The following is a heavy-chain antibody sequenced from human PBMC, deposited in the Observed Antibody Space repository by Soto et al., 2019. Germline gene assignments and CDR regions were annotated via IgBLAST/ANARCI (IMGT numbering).Heavy chain of an antibody. J-gene: IGHJ6*02. Sequence: PSETLSVTCTVSGGSLSSSSYYWGWISKPPGKGLEWIGSIYYSGSTYYNPSLKSRVTISVDTSKNQFSLKLSSVTAADTAVYYCARQGFGYCISTSCYYYGMDVWGQGTTVTVSS. D-gene: IGHD2-2*03. V-gene: IGHV4-39*01. CDR2: IYYSGST. CDR3: ARQGFGYCISTSCYYYGMDV. CDR1: GGSLSSSSYY.